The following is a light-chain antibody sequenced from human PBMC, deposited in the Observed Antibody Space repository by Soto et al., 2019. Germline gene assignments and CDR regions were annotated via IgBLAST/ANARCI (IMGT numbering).Light chain of an antibody. CDR1: QSLLHSNGYNY. J-gene: IGKJ2*01. V-gene: IGKV2-28*01. CDR3: LQALQTPPT. CDR2: LGS. Sequence: DIVMTQSPLSLPVTPGEPASISCRSSQSLLHSNGYNYLDWYLQKPGQSPQLLIYLGSNRASGVPDRFSGSGSGTDCTLKISSVEAEDVGVYYCLQALQTPPTFGQGTKLEIK.